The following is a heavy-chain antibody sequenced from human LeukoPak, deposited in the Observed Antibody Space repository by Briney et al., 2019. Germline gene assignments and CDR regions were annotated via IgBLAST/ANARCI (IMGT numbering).Heavy chain of an antibody. V-gene: IGHV4-4*07. D-gene: IGHD4-17*01. CDR2: IYASGST. J-gene: IGHJ4*02. CDR3: ARGNGDFHFDY. CDR1: GGSIGSYY. Sequence: PSETLSLACTVSGGSIGSYYWNWIRQPAGQELEWIGRIYASGSTNYNPSLKSRVTMSVDTSKNQFSLRLRYVTAADTAVYYCARGNGDFHFDYWGQGILVTVSS.